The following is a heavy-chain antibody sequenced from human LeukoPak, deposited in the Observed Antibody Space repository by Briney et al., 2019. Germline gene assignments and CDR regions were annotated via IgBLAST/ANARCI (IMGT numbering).Heavy chain of an antibody. J-gene: IGHJ4*02. V-gene: IGHV1-2*02. CDR3: ARGGPPRLRYSGYADLGY. D-gene: IGHD5-12*01. CDR2: INPNSGGT. Sequence: GASVKVSCKASGYTFTGYYMHWVRQAPGQGLEWMGWINPNSGGTNYAQKFQGRVTMTRDTSISTAYMELSRLRSDDTAVYYCARGGPPRLRYSGYADLGYWGQGTLVTVSS. CDR1: GYTFTGYY.